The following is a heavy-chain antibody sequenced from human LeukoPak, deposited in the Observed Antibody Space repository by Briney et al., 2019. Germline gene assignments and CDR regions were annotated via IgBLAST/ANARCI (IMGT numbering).Heavy chain of an antibody. CDR1: GFTFSDYY. J-gene: IGHJ6*04. V-gene: IGHV3-11*06. D-gene: IGHD2-2*01. Sequence: GGSLRLSCAASGFTFSDYYMTWIRQAPGKGLEWVSYISGSGSYTNYADSVKGRFTISRGNAKNSLFLQMNSLRAEDTAVYYCATETRYCTSTSCSYYYGMDVWGKGTTVTVSS. CDR2: ISGSGSYT. CDR3: ATETRYCTSTSCSYYYGMDV.